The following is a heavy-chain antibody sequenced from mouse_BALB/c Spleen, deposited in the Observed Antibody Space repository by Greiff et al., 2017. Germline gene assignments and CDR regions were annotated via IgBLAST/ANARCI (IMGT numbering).Heavy chain of an antibody. CDR3: ARRGSSLYYAMDY. CDR1: GFTFSSYG. J-gene: IGHJ4*01. D-gene: IGHD1-1*01. V-gene: IGHV5-6*01. CDR2: ISSGGSYT. Sequence: VQLKESGGDLVKPGGSLKLSCAASGFTFSSYGMSWVRQTPDKRLEWVATISSGGSYTYYPDSVKGRFTISRDNAKNTLYLQMSSLKSEDTAMYYCARRGSSLYYAMDYWGQGTSVTVSS.